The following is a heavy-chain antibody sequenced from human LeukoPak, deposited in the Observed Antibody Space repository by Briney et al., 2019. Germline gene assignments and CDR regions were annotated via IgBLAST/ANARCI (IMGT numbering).Heavy chain of an antibody. CDR3: ARLEYSSSLYYFDY. Sequence: GGSLRLSCAASGFTFSSYSMNWVRQAPGKGLEWVSYISSSSSTIYYADSVKGRFTISRDNAKNSLYLQMNSLRAEDTAVYYCARLEYSSSLYYFDYWGQGTLVTVSS. V-gene: IGHV3-48*01. D-gene: IGHD6-6*01. CDR1: GFTFSSYS. CDR2: ISSSSSTI. J-gene: IGHJ4*02.